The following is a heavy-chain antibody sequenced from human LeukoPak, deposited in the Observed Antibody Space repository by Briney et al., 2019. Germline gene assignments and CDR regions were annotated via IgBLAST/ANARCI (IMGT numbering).Heavy chain of an antibody. V-gene: IGHV4-39*01. CDR3: APAYVWGSFRTFNY. D-gene: IGHD3-16*02. Sequence: SETLSLTCTVSGGSISSSAYYWGWIRQPPGKGLEWVGSITYSGTTCYNPSLKSRVTISVDASKNQFSLKLSSVTAADTAVYYCAPAYVWGSFRTFNYWGQGTLVTASS. CDR2: ITYSGTT. J-gene: IGHJ4*02. CDR1: GGSISSSAYY.